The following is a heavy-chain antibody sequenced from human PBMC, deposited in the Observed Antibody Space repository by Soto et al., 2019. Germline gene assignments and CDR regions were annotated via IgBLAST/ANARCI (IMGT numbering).Heavy chain of an antibody. J-gene: IGHJ2*01. V-gene: IGHV1-18*04. CDR1: GYTFTSYG. CDR3: ARVGNWADYWYFDL. D-gene: IGHD1-1*01. Sequence: QVQLVQSGAEVKKPGASVKVSCKASGYTFTSYGITWVRQAPGQGLEGMGWISGYNVNANYAQELQGRVTMSTDPSTNTAYMALRSLRSADTAVYYCARVGNWADYWYFDLWGRGTLVTVSS. CDR2: ISGYNVNA.